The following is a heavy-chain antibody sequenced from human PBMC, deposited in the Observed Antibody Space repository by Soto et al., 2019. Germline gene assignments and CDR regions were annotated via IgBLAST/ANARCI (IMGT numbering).Heavy chain of an antibody. Sequence: QVQLVESGGGLVKPGGSLRLSCAASGFTFSDYYMSWIRQAPGKGLEWISYINSSSSYTNYADSVKGRFTISRDNAKNSLYLQMNSLRAEDTAVYYYARIIAAAGGRRYFDLWGRGTLVTVSS. V-gene: IGHV3-11*05. CDR2: INSSSSYT. D-gene: IGHD6-13*01. CDR1: GFTFSDYY. CDR3: ARIIAAAGGRRYFDL. J-gene: IGHJ2*01.